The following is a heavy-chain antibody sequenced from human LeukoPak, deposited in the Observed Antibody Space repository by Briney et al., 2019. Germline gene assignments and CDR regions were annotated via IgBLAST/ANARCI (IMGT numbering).Heavy chain of an antibody. Sequence: SETLSLTCTVSGGSISSYYWSWIRQPAGKGLEWIGRIYTSGSTNYNPSLKSRVTMSVDTSKNQFSLKLSSVTAADTAVYYCARDLRSWHEYYMDVWGKGTTVTVSS. CDR1: GGSISSYY. CDR2: IYTSGST. J-gene: IGHJ6*03. D-gene: IGHD6-13*01. V-gene: IGHV4-4*07. CDR3: ARDLRSWHEYYMDV.